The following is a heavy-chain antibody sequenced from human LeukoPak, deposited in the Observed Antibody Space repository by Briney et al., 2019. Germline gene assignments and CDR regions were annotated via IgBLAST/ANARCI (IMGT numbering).Heavy chain of an antibody. D-gene: IGHD3-22*01. CDR1: GYSFTSYW. J-gene: IGHJ3*02. V-gene: IGHV5-51*01. Sequence: GESLKFSCKGSGYSFTSYWIGWVRQMPGKGLEWMGIIYPGDSDTRYSPSFQGQVTISADKSISTAYLQWSSLKASDTAMYYCARVYYYDSSGYYPDAFDIWGQGTMVTVSS. CDR2: IYPGDSDT. CDR3: ARVYYYDSSGYYPDAFDI.